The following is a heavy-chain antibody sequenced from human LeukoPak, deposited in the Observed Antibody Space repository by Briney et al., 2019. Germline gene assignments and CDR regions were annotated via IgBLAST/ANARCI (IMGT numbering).Heavy chain of an antibody. V-gene: IGHV4-39*01. CDR1: GGSNSSSGYF. CDR2: VSYSGNT. Sequence: SETLSLTCTVSGGSNSSSGYFWGWIRQPPGKALEWIGSVSYSGNTYYNRSLMSRHTISADTSKNQFSLKLNSVTAADTAVYYCARHGGRYDWSPSDWGQGTLVTVSS. J-gene: IGHJ4*02. CDR3: ARHGGRYDWSPSD. D-gene: IGHD1-20*01.